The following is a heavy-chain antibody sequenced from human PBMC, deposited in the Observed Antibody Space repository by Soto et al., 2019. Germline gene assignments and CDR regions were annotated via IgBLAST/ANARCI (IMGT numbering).Heavy chain of an antibody. D-gene: IGHD6-19*01. CDR2: ISAYNGNT. V-gene: IGHV1-18*01. CDR1: GYTFTSYG. Sequence: ASVKVSCKASGYTFTSYGISWVRQAPGQGLEWMGWISAYNGNTNYAQKLQGRVTMTTDTSTSTAYMELRSLRSDDTAVYYCATFSFSSGPGAFDYWGQGTLVTVSS. CDR3: ATFSFSSGPGAFDY. J-gene: IGHJ4*02.